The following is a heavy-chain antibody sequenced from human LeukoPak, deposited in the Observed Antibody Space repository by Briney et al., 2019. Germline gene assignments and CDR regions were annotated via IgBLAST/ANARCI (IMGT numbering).Heavy chain of an antibody. CDR1: GGSISSYY. CDR3: ARLWRRYYGMDV. D-gene: IGHD2-21*01. Sequence: PSETLSLTCAVSGGSISSYYWSWIRQPPGKGLEWIGYIYYSGSTNYSPSLKSRVTISVDTSKNQFSLKLSSVTAADTAVYYCARLWRRYYGMDVWGQGTTVTVSS. V-gene: IGHV4-59*08. CDR2: IYYSGST. J-gene: IGHJ6*02.